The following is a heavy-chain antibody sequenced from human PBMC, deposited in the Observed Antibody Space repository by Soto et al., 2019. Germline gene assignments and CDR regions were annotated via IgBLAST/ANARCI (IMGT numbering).Heavy chain of an antibody. J-gene: IGHJ4*02. CDR1: GFTFSSYA. V-gene: IGHV3-23*01. Sequence: PGGSLRLSCAASGFTFSSYAMSWVRQAPGKGLEWVSAISGSGGSTYYADSVKGRFTISRDNSKNTLYLQMNSLRAEDTAVYYCAKDPSMVRGVIPDYWGQGTLVTVSS. CDR2: ISGSGGST. CDR3: AKDPSMVRGVIPDY. D-gene: IGHD3-10*01.